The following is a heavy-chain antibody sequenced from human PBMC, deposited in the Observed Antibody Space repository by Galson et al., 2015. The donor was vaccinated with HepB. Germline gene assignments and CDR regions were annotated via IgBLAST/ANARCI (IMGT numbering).Heavy chain of an antibody. D-gene: IGHD2-21*02. J-gene: IGHJ3*02. CDR1: GFTFSSYG. Sequence: SLRLSCAASGFTFSSYGVHWVRQAPGKGLEWVAVIWYDGSNKYYAGSVKGRFTISRDNSKNTLYLQMNSLRAEDTAVYYCARGGVVTAIDAFDIWGQGTMVTVSS. CDR2: IWYDGSNK. CDR3: ARGGVVTAIDAFDI. V-gene: IGHV3-33*01.